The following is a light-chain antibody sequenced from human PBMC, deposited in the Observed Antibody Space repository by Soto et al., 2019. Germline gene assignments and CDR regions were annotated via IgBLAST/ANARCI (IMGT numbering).Light chain of an antibody. V-gene: IGKV1-27*01. CDR1: QGIANN. Sequence: DIPMTQSPSSLSASVGDRVTISSRACQGIANNLAWYQQKPGKVPELLLYAASTLHSGVPSRFSGSGSGTDFTLTISCLQPEDVASYYCQKYSSAPWTFGKGPKVVIK. CDR2: AAS. CDR3: QKYSSAPWT. J-gene: IGKJ1*01.